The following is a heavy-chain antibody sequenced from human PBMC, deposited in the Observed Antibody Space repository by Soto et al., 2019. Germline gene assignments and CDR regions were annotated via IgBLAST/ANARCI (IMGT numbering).Heavy chain of an antibody. CDR2: IYSGGNT. Sequence: EVQLVESGGGLIQPGGSLRLSCAASGFTVSSSYMNWVRQAPGKGLEWVSVIYSGGNTYYADSVKGRFTISRDNSKNTLFLQMNSLRAEDTAVYFCARSPWQLRQYYFDSWGQGTLVTVSS. CDR3: ARSPWQLRQYYFDS. J-gene: IGHJ4*02. V-gene: IGHV3-53*01. D-gene: IGHD6-6*01. CDR1: GFTVSSSY.